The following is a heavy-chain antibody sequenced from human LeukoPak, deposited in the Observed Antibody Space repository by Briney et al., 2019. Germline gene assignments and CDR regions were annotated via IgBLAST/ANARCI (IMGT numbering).Heavy chain of an antibody. CDR2: ISGSGGST. CDR1: GFTFSSYA. J-gene: IGHJ4*02. V-gene: IGHV3-23*01. Sequence: LTGGSLRLYCAASGFTFSSYAMSWVRQAPGKGLEWVSAISGSGGSTYYADAVKGRFTISRDNSKNTLYLQMNSLRAEDTAVYYCAKATRFYYFDYWGQGTLVTVSS. CDR3: AKATRFYYFDY.